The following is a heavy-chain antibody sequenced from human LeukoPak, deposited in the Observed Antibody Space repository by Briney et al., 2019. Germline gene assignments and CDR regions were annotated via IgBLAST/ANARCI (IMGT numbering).Heavy chain of an antibody. CDR1: GFTFSGYP. J-gene: IGHJ6*02. Sequence: GGSLRLSCAASGFTFSGYPMHWVRQAPGKGLDWVAIISDDGGRKFYADSVKGRFTISRDNSKNTLYLQMNSLRAEGTAVYYCARTQQCLVREHYYYGMDVWGQGTTVTVSS. D-gene: IGHD6-19*01. CDR3: ARTQQCLVREHYYYGMDV. V-gene: IGHV3-30*04. CDR2: ISDDGGRK.